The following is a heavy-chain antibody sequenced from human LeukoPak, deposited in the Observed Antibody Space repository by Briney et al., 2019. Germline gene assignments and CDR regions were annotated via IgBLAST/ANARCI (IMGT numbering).Heavy chain of an antibody. CDR1: GFTFRIFS. D-gene: IGHD3-22*01. J-gene: IGHJ4*02. Sequence: GGSLRLSCTASGFTFRIFSMSWVRQAPGKGLEWLSSISDSGSDKYFADSVKGRFTISRDNAKNSLYLQMNSLRAEDTAVYYCARAVTYYYDSGFDYWGQGTLVTVSS. V-gene: IGHV3-48*01. CDR2: ISDSGSDK. CDR3: ARAVTYYYDSGFDY.